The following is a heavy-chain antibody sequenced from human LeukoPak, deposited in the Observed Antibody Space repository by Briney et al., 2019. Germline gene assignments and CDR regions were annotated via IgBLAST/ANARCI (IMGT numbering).Heavy chain of an antibody. J-gene: IGHJ3*02. CDR2: LIPIYGSA. D-gene: IGHD3-22*01. CDR3: AGFFYDNSGDAFDI. Sequence: SVRVSCKASGGSFTFTSHAISWVRQAPGQGLEWMGGLIPIYGSANYAQKFQGRVTITSDESTRTVFMELSSLRPEDSAVYYCAGFFYDNSGDAFDIWGQGTMVTVSS. V-gene: IGHV1-69*13. CDR1: GGSFTFTSHA.